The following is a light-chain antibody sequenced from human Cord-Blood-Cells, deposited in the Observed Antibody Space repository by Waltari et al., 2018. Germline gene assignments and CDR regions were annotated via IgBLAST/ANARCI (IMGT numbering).Light chain of an antibody. Sequence: QSALTQPRSVSGSPGQSVTISCTGTSSVVGGYNYVSWYHQHPGKAPKLMIYDVSKRPSGVPDRFSGSKSGNTASLTISGLQAEDEADYYCCSYAGSYTYYVFGTGTKVTVL. CDR2: DVS. V-gene: IGLV2-11*02. CDR1: SSVVGGYNY. CDR3: CSYAGSYTYYV. J-gene: IGLJ1*01.